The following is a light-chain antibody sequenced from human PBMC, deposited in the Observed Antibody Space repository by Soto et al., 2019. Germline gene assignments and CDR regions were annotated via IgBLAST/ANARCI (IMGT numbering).Light chain of an antibody. Sequence: EIVLTQSPATLSLSPGERATLSCRASQSVSTNLAWYQQKPGQAPRLLIYGASSRATGIPARFSGSGSGTEFTLTISSLQSEDFAVYYCQQYNNSPTWTFGQGSKVAIK. CDR1: QSVSTN. V-gene: IGKV3-15*01. CDR3: QQYNNSPTWT. J-gene: IGKJ1*01. CDR2: GAS.